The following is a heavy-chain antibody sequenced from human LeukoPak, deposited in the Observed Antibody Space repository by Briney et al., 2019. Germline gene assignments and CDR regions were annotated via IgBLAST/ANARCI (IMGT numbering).Heavy chain of an antibody. Sequence: GESPKISCKGSGYSFTSYWIGWGRPVPGKGLEWMGIIYPGDSDTRYSPPFQGQVTISADKSISTAYLQWSSLKASDTAMYYGARRVRRGVLYYFDYWGQGTLVTVSS. V-gene: IGHV5-51*01. CDR1: GYSFTSYW. J-gene: IGHJ4*02. CDR2: IYPGDSDT. D-gene: IGHD3-10*01. CDR3: ARRVRRGVLYYFDY.